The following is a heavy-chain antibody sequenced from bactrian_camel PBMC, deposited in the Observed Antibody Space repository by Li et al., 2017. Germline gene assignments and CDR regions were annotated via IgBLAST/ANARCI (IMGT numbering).Heavy chain of an antibody. CDR3: AEGRGSRGEHCYSLNY. V-gene: IGHV3S1*01. Sequence: HVQLVESGGGTVQPGGSLRLTCKVSGWTYSSNCIAWFRQAPGKEREGVAYIYTPGATTYYADSVKGRFTISRDSAKNTVYLQMNNLQPEDTATYYCAEGRGSRGEHCYSLNYWGQGTQVTVS. D-gene: IGHD6*01. J-gene: IGHJ4*01. CDR2: IYTPGATT. CDR1: GWTYSSNC.